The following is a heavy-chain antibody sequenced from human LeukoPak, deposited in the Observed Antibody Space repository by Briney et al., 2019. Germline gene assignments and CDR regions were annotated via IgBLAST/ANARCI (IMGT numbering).Heavy chain of an antibody. CDR3: ARGSVSSGYYSDDY. J-gene: IGHJ4*02. CDR1: GGAFSGYY. D-gene: IGHD3-22*01. Sequence: PSETLSLTCAVYGGAFSGYYWSWIRQPPGKGLEWIGEINHSGSTNYNPSLKSRVTISVDTSKNQFSLKLSSVTAADTAVYYCARGSVSSGYYSDDYWGQGTLVTVSS. CDR2: INHSGST. V-gene: IGHV4-34*01.